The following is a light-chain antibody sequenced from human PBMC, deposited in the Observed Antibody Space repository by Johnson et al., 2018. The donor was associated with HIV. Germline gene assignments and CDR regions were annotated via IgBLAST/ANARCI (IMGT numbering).Light chain of an antibody. CDR1: SSNIGNNY. J-gene: IGLJ1*01. Sequence: QSVLTQPPSVSAAPGQKVTISCSGSSSNIGNNYVSWYQQFPGTAPKLLIYENNKRPSGIPDRFSGSKSGTSATLGITGLQTGDEADYYCGAWDSSLSAYVCGTGTQVTV. V-gene: IGLV1-51*02. CDR2: ENN. CDR3: GAWDSSLSAYV.